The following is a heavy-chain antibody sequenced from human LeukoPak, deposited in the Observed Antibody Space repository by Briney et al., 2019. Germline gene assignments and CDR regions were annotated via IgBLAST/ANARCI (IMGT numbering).Heavy chain of an antibody. D-gene: IGHD4-23*01. CDR3: ARVGEFGVDSAMVLTN. J-gene: IGHJ4*02. V-gene: IGHV4-59*01. CDR1: GGSISSYY. CDR2: IYYSGST. Sequence: PSETLSLTCTVSGGSISSYYWSWIRQPPGKGLEWIGYIYYSGSTNYNPSLKSRVTISVDTSKNQFSLKLSSVTAADTAVYYRARVGEFGVDSAMVLTNWGQGTLVTVSS.